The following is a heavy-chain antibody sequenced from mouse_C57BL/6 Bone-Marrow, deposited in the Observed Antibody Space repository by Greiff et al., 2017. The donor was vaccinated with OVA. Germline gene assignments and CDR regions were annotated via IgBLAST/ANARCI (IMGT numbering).Heavy chain of an antibody. D-gene: IGHD2-3*01. CDR1: GFNIKDDY. CDR3: TTWLLKGFAY. J-gene: IGHJ3*01. CDR2: IDPENGDT. V-gene: IGHV14-4*01. Sequence: EVQLQQSGAELVSPGASVKLSCTASGFNIKDDYMHWVKQRPEQGLEWIGWIDPENGDTEYASKFQGKATITADTSSNTAYLQLSSLTSEDTAVYYCTTWLLKGFAYWGQGTLVTVSA.